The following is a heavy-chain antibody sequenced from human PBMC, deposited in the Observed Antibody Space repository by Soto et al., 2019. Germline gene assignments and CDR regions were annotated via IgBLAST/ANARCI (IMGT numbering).Heavy chain of an antibody. Sequence: GGSLRLSCAASGFTFSSYAMHWVRQAPGKGLEWVAVISYDGSNKYYADSVKGRFTISRDNSKNTLYLQMNSLRAEDTAVYYCARGPVAGAFDIWGQGTMVTVSS. V-gene: IGHV3-30-3*01. CDR2: ISYDGSNK. CDR1: GFTFSSYA. D-gene: IGHD6-19*01. J-gene: IGHJ3*02. CDR3: ARGPVAGAFDI.